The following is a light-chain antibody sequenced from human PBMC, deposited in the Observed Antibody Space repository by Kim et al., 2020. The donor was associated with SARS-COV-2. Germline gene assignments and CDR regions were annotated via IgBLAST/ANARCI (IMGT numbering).Light chain of an antibody. J-gene: IGKJ5*01. V-gene: IGKV3-11*01. CDR1: QIVDTY. CDR2: DAY. Sequence: GKRATLSCRASQIVDTYLAWYQRKPGQAPRLLIYDAYNRATGIPARFSGSGSGTDFTLSISSLQPEDFALYFCQQRNSWPPRITFGQGTRLEIK. CDR3: QQRNSWPPRIT.